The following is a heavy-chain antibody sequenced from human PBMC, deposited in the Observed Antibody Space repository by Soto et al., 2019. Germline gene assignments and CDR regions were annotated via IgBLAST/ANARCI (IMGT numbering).Heavy chain of an antibody. V-gene: IGHV2-70*01. CDR3: ARTRLAFSGPLYYFDY. J-gene: IGHJ4*02. CDR2: IDWDDDK. D-gene: IGHD7-27*01. CDR1: GFSLSTSGMC. Sequence: SGPTLVNPTQTLTLTCTFSGFSLSTSGMCVSWIRQPPGKALEWLALIDWDDDKYYSTSLKTRLTIPKDTSKNQVVLTMTNMDPVDTATYYCARTRLAFSGPLYYFDYWGQGTLVTVYS.